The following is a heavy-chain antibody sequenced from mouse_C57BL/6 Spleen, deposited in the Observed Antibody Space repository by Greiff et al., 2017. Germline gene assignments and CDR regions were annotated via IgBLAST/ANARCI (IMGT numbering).Heavy chain of an antibody. CDR1: GFSLTSYA. V-gene: IGHV2-9-1*01. CDR2: IWTGGGS. J-gene: IGHJ3*01. D-gene: IGHD2-3*01. Sequence: VKLVESGPGLVAPSQSLSITCTVSGFSLTSYAISWVRQPPGKGLEWLGVIWTGGGSNYNSALKYRLSISTDNSKSQVILKMKSLQTDDTARYCCARVGYYVGFAYWGQGTLVTVSA. CDR3: ARVGYYVGFAY.